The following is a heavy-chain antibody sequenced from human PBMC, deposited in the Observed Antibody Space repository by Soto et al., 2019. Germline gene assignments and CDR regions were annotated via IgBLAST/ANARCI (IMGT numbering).Heavy chain of an antibody. CDR1: GFTSSYYW. V-gene: IGHV3-74*01. J-gene: IGHJ3*01. CDR3: ARWDRGAFDL. D-gene: IGHD1-26*01. Sequence: EVQLLESGGGLVQPGESLRLSCAASGFTSSYYWMHWVRQAPGMGLVWVSRIHSDGSSTTYADSVKGRFTISRDNARNTLYLQMNSLRAEDTAVYYCARWDRGAFDLWGQGTVLTVSS. CDR2: IHSDGSST.